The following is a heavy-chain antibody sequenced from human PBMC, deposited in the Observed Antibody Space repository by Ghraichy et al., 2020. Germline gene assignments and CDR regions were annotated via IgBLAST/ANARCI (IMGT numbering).Heavy chain of an antibody. CDR3: ARDEYSGSYFIFQH. V-gene: IGHV3-30-3*01. J-gene: IGHJ1*01. D-gene: IGHD1-26*01. CDR2: ISYDGSNK. Sequence: GGSLRLSCAASGFTFSSYAMHWVRQAPGKGLEWVAVISYDGSNKYYADSVKGRFTISRDNSKNTLYLQMNSLRAEDTAVYYCARDEYSGSYFIFQHWGQGTLVTVSS. CDR1: GFTFSSYA.